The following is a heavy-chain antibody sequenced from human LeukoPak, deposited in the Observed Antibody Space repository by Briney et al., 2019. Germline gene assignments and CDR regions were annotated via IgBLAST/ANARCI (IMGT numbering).Heavy chain of an antibody. V-gene: IGHV1-24*01. J-gene: IGHJ6*02. CDR3: ATTRTLTGTIPWYYYYGMDV. Sequence: ASVKVSCKVSGYTLTELSMHWVRQAPGKGLEWMGGFDPEDGETIYAQKFQGRVTMTEDTSTDTAYMELSSLRSEDTAVYYCATTRTLTGTIPWYYYYGMDVWGQGTTVTVSS. CDR2: FDPEDGET. CDR1: GYTLTELS. D-gene: IGHD1-7*01.